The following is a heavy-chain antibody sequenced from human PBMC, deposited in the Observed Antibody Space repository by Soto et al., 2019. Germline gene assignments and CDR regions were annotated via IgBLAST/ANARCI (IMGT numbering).Heavy chain of an antibody. V-gene: IGHV1-8*01. D-gene: IGHD4-17*01. Sequence: ASVKVSCKASGYTFTSYDINWVRQATGQGLEWMGWMNPNSGNTGYAQKFQGRVTMTRNTSISTAYMELSSLRSEDTAVYYCARVGTTVTTSVYYYYGMDVWGQGTTVTVSS. CDR3: ARVGTTVTTSVYYYYGMDV. CDR1: GYTFTSYD. CDR2: MNPNSGNT. J-gene: IGHJ6*02.